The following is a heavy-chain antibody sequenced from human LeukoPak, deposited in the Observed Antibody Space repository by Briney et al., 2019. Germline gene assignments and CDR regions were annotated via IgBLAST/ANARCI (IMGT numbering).Heavy chain of an antibody. CDR2: IYYSGST. V-gene: IGHV4-59*08. Sequence: SETLSLTCTVSGGSISSYYWSWIRQPPGKGLEWIGYIYYSGSTNYNPSLKSRATISVDTSKNQFSLKLSSVTAADTAVYYCARGDLRDYGGNFDYWGQGTLVTVSS. CDR3: ARGDLRDYGGNFDY. CDR1: GGSISSYY. J-gene: IGHJ4*02. D-gene: IGHD4-23*01.